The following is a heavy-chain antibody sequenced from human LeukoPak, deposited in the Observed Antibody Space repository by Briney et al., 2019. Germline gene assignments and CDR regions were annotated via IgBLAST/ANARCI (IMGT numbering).Heavy chain of an antibody. CDR3: ARDHKPRNYCSGGTCHPYYHAMDV. CDR1: GFTFNTYA. Sequence: GGSLRLSCAASGFTFNTYAMHWVRQAPGKGLEWVAVISYDGGNKYYADSVKGRFTISRDNSKNTLHLQMNSLRAEDTAVYYCARDHKPRNYCSGGTCHPYYHAMDVWGKGTTVTVSS. CDR2: ISYDGGNK. D-gene: IGHD2-15*01. J-gene: IGHJ6*04. V-gene: IGHV3-30*04.